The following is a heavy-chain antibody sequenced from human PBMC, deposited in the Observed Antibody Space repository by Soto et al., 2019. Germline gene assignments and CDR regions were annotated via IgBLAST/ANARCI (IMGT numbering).Heavy chain of an antibody. V-gene: IGHV4-59*08. CDR2: IYYSGST. Sequence: QVQLQESGPGLVKPSETLSLTCTVSGGSISSYYWSWIRQPPGKGLEWIGYIYYSGSTDYNPSLKRRVTISVDTSKNQFSLKLSSVTAADTAVYYCARHENYNYGMDVWGQGTTVTVSS. J-gene: IGHJ6*02. CDR3: ARHENYNYGMDV. CDR1: GGSISSYY.